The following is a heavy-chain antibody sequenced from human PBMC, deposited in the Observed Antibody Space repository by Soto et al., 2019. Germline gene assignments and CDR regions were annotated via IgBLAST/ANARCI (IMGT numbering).Heavy chain of an antibody. D-gene: IGHD1-26*01. J-gene: IGHJ6*02. CDR1: GFTFSDYY. Sequence: QVQLVESGGGLVKPGGSLRLSCAASGFTFSDYYMNWIRQAPGKGLEWLSYSAGSSAYTNYADSVKGRFTISRDNAKNSLFLQLTSLRDEDAAVYDCARAVGNYYGMDVWGQGTTVTVSS. CDR3: ARAVGNYYGMDV. V-gene: IGHV3-11*06. CDR2: SAGSSAYT.